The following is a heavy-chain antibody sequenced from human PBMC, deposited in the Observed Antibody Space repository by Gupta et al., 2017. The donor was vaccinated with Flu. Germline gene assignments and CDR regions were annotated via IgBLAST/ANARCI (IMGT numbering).Heavy chain of an antibody. CDR1: GFTFSSYA. CDR2: ISGSGGST. CDR3: AKVLISTVTTYYYYGMDV. J-gene: IGHJ6*02. D-gene: IGHD4-17*01. Sequence: EVQLLESGGGLVQPGGSLRLSCAASGFTFSSYAMSWVRQAPGKGLEWVSAISGSGGSTYYADSVKGRFTISRDNSKNTLYLQMNSLRAEDTAVYYCAKVLISTVTTYYYYGMDVWGQGTTVTVSS. V-gene: IGHV3-23*01.